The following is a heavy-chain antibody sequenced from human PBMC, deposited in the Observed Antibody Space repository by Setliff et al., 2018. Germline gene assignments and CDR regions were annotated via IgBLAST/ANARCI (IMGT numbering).Heavy chain of an antibody. CDR3: ARHKSNGSGSYPSLYMDV. V-gene: IGHV4-39*01. J-gene: IGHJ6*03. CDR1: NGSISISDFY. D-gene: IGHD3-10*01. Sequence: PSETLSLTCTVSNGSISISDFYWGWIRQSPGKGLEWIGSIYYTGDTWYKQSLEGRVTISVDAPDNQFSVKLSSVTAADTAVYYRARHKSNGSGSYPSLYMDVWGKGIMVTVSS. CDR2: IYYTGDT.